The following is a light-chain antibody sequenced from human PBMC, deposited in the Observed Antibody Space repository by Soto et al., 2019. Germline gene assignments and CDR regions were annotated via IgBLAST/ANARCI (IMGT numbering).Light chain of an antibody. CDR1: QSVSSSY. CDR2: ATS. Sequence: EIVLTQSPGTLSLSPGERATLSCRASQSVSSSYLAWHQQKPGQAPRLLIYATSSTVTGVPDRFSGSGSGTDFTLTINRLEPEDFAVYYCQQFGGSPPRLTFGGGTKVEIK. V-gene: IGKV3-20*01. CDR3: QQFGGSPPRLT. J-gene: IGKJ4*01.